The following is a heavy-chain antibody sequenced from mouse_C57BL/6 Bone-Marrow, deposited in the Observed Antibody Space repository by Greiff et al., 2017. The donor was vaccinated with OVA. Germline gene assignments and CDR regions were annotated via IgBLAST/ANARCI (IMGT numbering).Heavy chain of an antibody. CDR1: GFTFSDYY. J-gene: IGHJ4*01. Sequence: DVMLVESGGGLVQPGGSLKLSCAASGFTFSDYYMYWVRQTPEKRLEWVAYISNGGGSTYYPDTVKGRFTISRDNAKNTLYLQMSRLKSEDTAMYYCARQGNYYGYDYAMDYWGQGTSVTVSS. CDR3: ARQGNYYGYDYAMDY. V-gene: IGHV5-12*01. CDR2: ISNGGGST. D-gene: IGHD2-2*01.